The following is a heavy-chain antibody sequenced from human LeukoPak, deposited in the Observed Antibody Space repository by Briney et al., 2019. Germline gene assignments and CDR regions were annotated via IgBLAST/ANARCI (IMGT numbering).Heavy chain of an antibody. CDR3: ARVKTKVFDY. D-gene: IGHD1-7*01. CDR1: GYSFTTYW. V-gene: IGHV5-51*01. Sequence: GESLKISCKGSGYSFTTYWTGWVRQMPGKGLEWMGIIYPGDSDMKYSPSFEGQVTISADKSVSTAYLQWSSLKASDTAMYYCARVKTKVFDYWGQGTLVTVSS. CDR2: IYPGDSDM. J-gene: IGHJ4*02.